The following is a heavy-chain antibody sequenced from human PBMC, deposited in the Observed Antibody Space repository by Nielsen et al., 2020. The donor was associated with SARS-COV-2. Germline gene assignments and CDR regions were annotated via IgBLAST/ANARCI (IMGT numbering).Heavy chain of an antibody. CDR1: GASISSYY. D-gene: IGHD2-2*02. Sequence: SETLSLTCTVSGASISSYYWSWIRQPPGKGLEWIGYIYYSGSTNYNPSLKSRVTISVDTSKNQFSLKLSSVTAADTAVYYCARGSCSSTSCYIAGGYYYYYGMDVWGQGTTVTVSS. V-gene: IGHV4-59*01. CDR2: IYYSGST. CDR3: ARGSCSSTSCYIAGGYYYYYGMDV. J-gene: IGHJ6*02.